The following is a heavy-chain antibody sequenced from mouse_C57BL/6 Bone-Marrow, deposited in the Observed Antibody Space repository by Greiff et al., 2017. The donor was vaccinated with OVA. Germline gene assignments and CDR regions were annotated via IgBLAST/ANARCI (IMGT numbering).Heavy chain of an antibody. CDR2: INYDGSST. CDR1: GFTFSDYY. CDR3: ARMWVGNYDWYFDV. V-gene: IGHV5-16*01. D-gene: IGHD2-1*01. J-gene: IGHJ1*03. Sequence: EVKLMESEGGLVQPGRSMKLSCTASGFTFSDYYMAWVRQVPEKGLEWVANINYDGSSTYYLDSLKSRFIISRDNAKNILYLQMSSLKSEDTATYYCARMWVGNYDWYFDVWGTGTTVTVSS.